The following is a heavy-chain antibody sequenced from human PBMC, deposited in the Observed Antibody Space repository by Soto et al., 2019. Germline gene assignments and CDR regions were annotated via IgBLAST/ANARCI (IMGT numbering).Heavy chain of an antibody. CDR1: GGTFSSYA. CDR3: ARVGDYCGSRKPIDY. CDR2: IIPIFGTA. V-gene: IGHV1-69*01. Sequence: QVQLVQSGAEVKKPGSSVTVSCKASGGTFSSYAISWVRQAPGQGLEWMGGIIPIFGTANYAQKFQGRVTITADESRSTAYMELTSLRSADTGVYYCARVGDYCGSRKPIDYWGQGNLVTV. J-gene: IGHJ4*02. D-gene: IGHD3-10*01.